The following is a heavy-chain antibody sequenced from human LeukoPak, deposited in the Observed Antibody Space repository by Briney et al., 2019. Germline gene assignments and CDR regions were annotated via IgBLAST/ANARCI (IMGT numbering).Heavy chain of an antibody. CDR1: GGSINTYY. Sequence: SETLSLTCTVSGGSINTYYWNWIRQSAVKGLEWIGRVYMTGSTTYNPSLKSRVTMSVDTSKNQFSLKLSSVTAADTAVYYCARGVTLDYWGQGTLVTVSS. V-gene: IGHV4-4*07. D-gene: IGHD4-11*01. J-gene: IGHJ4*02. CDR2: VYMTGST. CDR3: ARGVTLDY.